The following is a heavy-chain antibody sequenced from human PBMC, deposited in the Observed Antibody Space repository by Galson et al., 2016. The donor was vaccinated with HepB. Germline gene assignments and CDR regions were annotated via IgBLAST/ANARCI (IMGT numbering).Heavy chain of an antibody. V-gene: IGHV3-48*03. D-gene: IGHD6-19*01. CDR3: ARETAVGGPNWLDP. CDR1: GFNLGTSG. J-gene: IGHJ5*02. CDR2: IGSTDRTI. Sequence: SLRLSCAGSGFNLGTSGMNWVRQAAGKGLEWISYIGSTDRTIYYADSVRGRFTVSRDKDKNSLHLQTNILTAADTGVYFRARETAVGGPNWLDPWGQGTLVIVSS.